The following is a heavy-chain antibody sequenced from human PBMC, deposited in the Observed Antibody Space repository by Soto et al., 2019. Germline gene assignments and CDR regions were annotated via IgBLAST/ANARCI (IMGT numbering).Heavy chain of an antibody. Sequence: NPSETLSLTCTVSGGSISSYYWSWIRQPPGKGLEWIGYIYYSGSTNYNPSLKSRVTISVDTSKNQFSLKLSSVTAADTAVYYCARDVSTGWLEPYYYYGMDVWGQGTTVTVSS. D-gene: IGHD3-22*01. CDR2: IYYSGST. V-gene: IGHV4-59*01. CDR1: GGSISSYY. J-gene: IGHJ6*02. CDR3: ARDVSTGWLEPYYYYGMDV.